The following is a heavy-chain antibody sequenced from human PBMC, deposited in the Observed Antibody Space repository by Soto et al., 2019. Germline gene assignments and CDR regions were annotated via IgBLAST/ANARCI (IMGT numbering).Heavy chain of an antibody. CDR3: AILSTAMGFEP. CDR1: GGSISSGDYY. J-gene: IGHJ5*02. Sequence: SETLSLTCTVSGGSISSGDYYWSWIRQPPGKGLEWIGYIYYSGSTYYNPSLKSRVTISVDTSKNQFSLKLSSVTAADTAVYYCAILSTAMGFEPWGQGTLVTVSS. V-gene: IGHV4-30-4*01. CDR2: IYYSGST. D-gene: IGHD5-18*01.